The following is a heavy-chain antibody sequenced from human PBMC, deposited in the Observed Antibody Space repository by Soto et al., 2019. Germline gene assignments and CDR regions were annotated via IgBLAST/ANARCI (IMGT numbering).Heavy chain of an antibody. J-gene: IGHJ6*02. Sequence: QVQLVQSGAEVKKPGASVKVSCKASGYTFTSYGISWVRQAPGQGLEWMGWISAYNGNTNYAQKLQGRVTMTTDTTTSTAYRDLRSLRSDDTAVYYCARDRGAYGMDVWGQGTTVTVSS. CDR3: ARDRGAYGMDV. CDR2: ISAYNGNT. CDR1: GYTFTSYG. V-gene: IGHV1-18*01.